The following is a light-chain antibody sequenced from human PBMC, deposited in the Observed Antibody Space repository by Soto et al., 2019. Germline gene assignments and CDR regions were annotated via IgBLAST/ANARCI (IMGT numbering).Light chain of an antibody. CDR1: QGIINY. J-gene: IGKJ1*01. Sequence: DIQMTQSPPSLSASVGDRVTITCRASQGIINYLAWYQQKPGKVPKLLIYAASTLPSGVPSRFSGSGSGTDFTLTISSLQPEDVATYYCQKYNSAPRTFGQGTKVDIK. CDR3: QKYNSAPRT. CDR2: AAS. V-gene: IGKV1-27*01.